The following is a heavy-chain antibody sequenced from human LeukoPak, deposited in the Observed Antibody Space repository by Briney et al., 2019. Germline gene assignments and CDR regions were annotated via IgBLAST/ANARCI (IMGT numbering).Heavy chain of an antibody. CDR3: ARDGGFDY. CDR2: INPNSGGT. Sequence: ASVKVSCKASGYTFTDYYMHWVRQAPGQGLEWMGWINPNSGGTNYAQKLQGRVTMTRDTSISIVYMELSRLTSDDTAVYYRARDGGFDYWGQGTLVTVSS. J-gene: IGHJ4*02. CDR1: GYTFTDYY. V-gene: IGHV1-2*02. D-gene: IGHD3-10*01.